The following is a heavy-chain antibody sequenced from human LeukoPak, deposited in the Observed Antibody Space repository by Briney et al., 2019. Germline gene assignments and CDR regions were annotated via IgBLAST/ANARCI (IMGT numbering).Heavy chain of an antibody. CDR1: GGSISSSSYY. V-gene: IGHV4-39*01. Sequence: SETLSLTCTVSGGSISSSSYYWGWIRQPPGKGLEWIGSIYYSGSTYYNPSLKSRVTISVDTSKNQFSLKLSSVTAADTAVYYCARVRADWYFDLWGQGTLVTVSS. D-gene: IGHD3-16*01. CDR3: ARVRADWYFDL. J-gene: IGHJ2*01. CDR2: IYYSGST.